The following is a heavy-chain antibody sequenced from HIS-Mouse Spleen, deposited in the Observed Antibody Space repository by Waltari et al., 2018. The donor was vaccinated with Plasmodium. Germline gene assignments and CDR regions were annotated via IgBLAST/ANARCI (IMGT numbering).Heavy chain of an antibody. CDR2: IQQDGSER. D-gene: IGHD6-13*01. J-gene: IGHJ2*01. CDR3: ASSWYWYFDL. V-gene: IGHV3-7*01. Sequence: EVQLVESGGGLVQTGGSLRLSCAASGFTFSSYWMSWVRQAPGEGLEWVANIQQDGSERYYVDSVKGRFTISRDNAKNSLYLQMNSLRAEDTAVYYCASSWYWYFDLWGRGTLVTVSS. CDR1: GFTFSSYW.